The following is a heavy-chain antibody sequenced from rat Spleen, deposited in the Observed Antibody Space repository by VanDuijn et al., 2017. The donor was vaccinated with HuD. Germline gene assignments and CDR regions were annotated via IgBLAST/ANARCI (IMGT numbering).Heavy chain of an antibody. CDR2: LIYDGSRT. Sequence: EVQLVESDGGLVQPGRSLKLSCAASGFTFSDYNMAWVRQAPKKGLEWVATLIYDGSRTYYRDSVKGRFIISRDDAKSTLYLQMDSLRSEDTATYYCARHRGGGYFDYWGQGVMVTVSS. D-gene: IGHD4-3*01. J-gene: IGHJ2*01. CDR3: ARHRGGGYFDY. V-gene: IGHV5S10*01. CDR1: GFTFSDYN.